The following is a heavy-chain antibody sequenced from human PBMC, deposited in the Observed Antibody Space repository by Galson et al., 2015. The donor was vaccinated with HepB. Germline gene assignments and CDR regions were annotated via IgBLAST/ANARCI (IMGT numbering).Heavy chain of an antibody. D-gene: IGHD4-11*01. CDR3: ARDHSNYGYYAFDI. J-gene: IGHJ3*02. CDR1: GFTVSSNY. Sequence: SLRLSCAASGFTVSSNYMSWVRQAPGKGLEWVSVIYSGGSTYYADSVKGRFTISRDNSKNTLYLQMNSLRAEDTAVYYCARDHSNYGYYAFDIWGQGTMVTVSS. V-gene: IGHV3-53*01. CDR2: IYSGGST.